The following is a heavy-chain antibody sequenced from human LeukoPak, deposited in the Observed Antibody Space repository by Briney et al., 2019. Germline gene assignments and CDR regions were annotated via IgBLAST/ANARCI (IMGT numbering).Heavy chain of an antibody. CDR1: GFTFSSYS. J-gene: IGHJ6*03. Sequence: GGSLRLSCAASGFTFSSYSMNWVRQAPGKGLERVSSISSRSSYIYYADSVKGRFTISRDNAKNSLYLQMNSLRAEDTAVYYCARGPFTPPYYYYYMDVWGKGTTVTVSS. V-gene: IGHV3-21*01. CDR2: ISSRSSYI. CDR3: ARGPFTPPYYYYYMDV. D-gene: IGHD2-15*01.